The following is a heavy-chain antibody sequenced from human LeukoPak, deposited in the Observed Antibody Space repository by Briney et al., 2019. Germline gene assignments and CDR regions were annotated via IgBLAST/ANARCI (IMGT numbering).Heavy chain of an antibody. CDR3: VRGALIELGRLRLGGGLWFLDL. Sequence: PRASVKVSCKASGYTFTGYYMNWVRQAPGQGLEWMGWINPNSGGTNYAQKFQGRVTMTRDTSISTAYMDLSRLRSDDTAVYYCVRGALIELGRLRLGGGLWFLDLWGRGTLVTVSS. CDR1: GYTFTGYY. D-gene: IGHD7-27*01. CDR2: INPNSGGT. J-gene: IGHJ2*01. V-gene: IGHV1-2*02.